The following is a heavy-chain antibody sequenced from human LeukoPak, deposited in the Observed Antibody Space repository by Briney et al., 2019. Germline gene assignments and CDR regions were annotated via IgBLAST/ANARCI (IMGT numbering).Heavy chain of an antibody. CDR2: IYYSGST. D-gene: IGHD2-2*01. CDR1: GGSISSSSYY. Sequence: SETLSLTCTVSGGSISSSSYYWGWIRQSPGKGLEWIGSIYYSGSTYYNPSLKSRVTISVDTSKNQFSLKLSSVTAADTAVYYCARLPYCSSTSFGYCYYYYMDVWGKGTTVTVSS. V-gene: IGHV4-39*01. CDR3: ARLPYCSSTSFGYCYYYYMDV. J-gene: IGHJ6*03.